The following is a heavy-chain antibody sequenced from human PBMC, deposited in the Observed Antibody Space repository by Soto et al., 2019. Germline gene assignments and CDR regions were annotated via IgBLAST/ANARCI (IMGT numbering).Heavy chain of an antibody. CDR1: GFTFSRYA. J-gene: IGHJ3*02. Sequence: PGGSLRLSCAASGFTFSRYAMSWVRPATGKGLEKVTAISGSGGSTYYADSVKGRFTISRDNSKNTLYLQMNSLRAEDTAVYYCAKDLGADDAFDIWGQGTMVTVSS. V-gene: IGHV3-23*01. D-gene: IGHD7-27*01. CDR3: AKDLGADDAFDI. CDR2: ISGSGGST.